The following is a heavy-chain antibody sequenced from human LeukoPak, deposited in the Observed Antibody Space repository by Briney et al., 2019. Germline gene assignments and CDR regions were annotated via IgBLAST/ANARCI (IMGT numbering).Heavy chain of an antibody. V-gene: IGHV1-8*03. CDR1: GYTFTSYD. CDR3: ARGGEYSGSYYDWFDP. CDR2: MNPNSGNT. D-gene: IGHD1-26*01. Sequence: GASVKVSCKASGYTFTSYDINWLRQATGQGLEWMGWMNPNSGNTGYAQKFQGRVTITRNTSISTAYMELSSLRSEDTAVYYCARGGEYSGSYYDWFDPWGQGTLVTVSS. J-gene: IGHJ5*02.